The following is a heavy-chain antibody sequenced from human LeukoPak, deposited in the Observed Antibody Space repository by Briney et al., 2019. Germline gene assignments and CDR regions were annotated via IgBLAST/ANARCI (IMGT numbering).Heavy chain of an antibody. V-gene: IGHV4-34*01. J-gene: IGHJ1*01. CDR1: GGSFSGYY. CDR3: ARSSIAAAGRNFQH. CDR2: INHSGST. Sequence: PSETLSLTCAVYGGSFSGYYWSWIRQPPGKGLEWIGEINHSGSTNYNPSLKRRVTISVDTSKNQFSLKLSSVTAADTAVYYCARSSIAAAGRNFQHWGQGTLVTVSS. D-gene: IGHD6-13*01.